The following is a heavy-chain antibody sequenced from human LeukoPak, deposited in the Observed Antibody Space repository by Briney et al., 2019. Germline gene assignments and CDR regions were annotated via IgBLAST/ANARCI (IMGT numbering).Heavy chain of an antibody. CDR3: GRAYGANTAYED. J-gene: IGHJ4*02. Sequence: GGSLRLSCAASGFTLSSYWMHWVRHAPGKGLVWVSHINSDGSSARYAEFVKGRFTISRDSAKNTLYLQMNSLRAEDTAVYYCGRAYGANTAYEDWGQGTLVTVSS. D-gene: IGHD4-17*01. V-gene: IGHV3-74*01. CDR1: GFTLSSYW. CDR2: INSDGSSA.